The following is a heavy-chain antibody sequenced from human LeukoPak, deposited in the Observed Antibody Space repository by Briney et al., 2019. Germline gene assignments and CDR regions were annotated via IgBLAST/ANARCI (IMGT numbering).Heavy chain of an antibody. CDR1: GGTFSSYA. D-gene: IGHD3-10*01. J-gene: IGHJ3*01. CDR2: IIPIFGTA. CDR3: ASLEKSFYYGSGSYNSDDAFDF. Sequence: SVKVSCKASGGTFSSYAISWVRQAPGQGLEWMGGIIPIFGTANYAQKFQGRVTITADKSTSTAYMELSSLRSEDTAVYYCASLEKSFYYGSGSYNSDDAFDFWGQGTMVTVSS. V-gene: IGHV1-69*06.